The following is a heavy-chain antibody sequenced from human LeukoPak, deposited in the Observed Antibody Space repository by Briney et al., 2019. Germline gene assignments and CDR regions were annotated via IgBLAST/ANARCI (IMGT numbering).Heavy chain of an antibody. CDR1: GGTFSSYA. CDR2: ISAYNGNT. CDR3: ARIHPPLGVHSSGLSPQFDP. D-gene: IGHD6-19*01. J-gene: IGHJ5*02. V-gene: IGHV1-18*01. Sequence: GATVKVSCKASGGTFSSYAISWVRQAPGQGLEWMGWISAYNGNTNYAQKLQGRVTMTTDTSTSTAYMELRSLRSDDTAVYYCARIHPPLGVHSSGLSPQFDPWGQGTLVTVSS.